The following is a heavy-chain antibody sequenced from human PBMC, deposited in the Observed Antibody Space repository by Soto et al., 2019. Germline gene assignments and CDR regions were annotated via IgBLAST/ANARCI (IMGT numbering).Heavy chain of an antibody. Sequence: QVQLQESGPGLVQPSETLSLTCTVSGGSISSYYWSWIRQPPGKGLEWIGYIYYSGSTNYNPSLKSRVTVSGVTAKNRFSRTLRSVTAADTAVDFCEIDQWKNYHYYMDVWGKGTTVTVTS. D-gene: IGHD6-19*01. V-gene: IGHV4-59*01. CDR1: GGSISSYY. CDR3: EIDQWKNYHYYMDV. CDR2: IYYSGST. J-gene: IGHJ6*03.